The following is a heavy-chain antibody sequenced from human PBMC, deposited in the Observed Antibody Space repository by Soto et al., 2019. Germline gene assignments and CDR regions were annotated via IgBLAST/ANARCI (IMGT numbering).Heavy chain of an antibody. CDR3: VREDYYDSSGYLPVRYYFGMDV. CDR2: IGAYNGHT. CDR1: GYTFTNSG. Sequence: ASVKVCCKASGYTFTNSGISWVRQAPGQGLEWMGWIGAYNGHTKYAQKLQGRVTMTTDTSTSTAYMELRSLKSDDTAVYYCVREDYYDSSGYLPVRYYFGMDVWGQGTTVTVSS. D-gene: IGHD3-22*01. V-gene: IGHV1-18*01. J-gene: IGHJ6*02.